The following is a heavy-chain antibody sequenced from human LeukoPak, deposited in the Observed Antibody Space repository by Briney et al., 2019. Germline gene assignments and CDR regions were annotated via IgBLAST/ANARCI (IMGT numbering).Heavy chain of an antibody. J-gene: IGHJ6*02. D-gene: IGHD6-6*01. CDR1: GFAFSSYY. V-gene: IGHV3-21*01. CDR3: ARTARFYGMDV. CDR2: ISSGSSYI. Sequence: GGSLRLSCAASGFAFSSYYINWVRQAPGKGLEWVSSISSGSSYIYYADSVKGRFTISRDNAKNSLYLQMNSLRAEDTAVYYCARTARFYGMDVWGQGTTVTVSS.